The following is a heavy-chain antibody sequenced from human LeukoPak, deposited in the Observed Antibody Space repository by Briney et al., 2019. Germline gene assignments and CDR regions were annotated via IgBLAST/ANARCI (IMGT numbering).Heavy chain of an antibody. J-gene: IGHJ4*02. D-gene: IGHD2-15*01. CDR1: GFTFSSYS. V-gene: IGHV3-21*01. CDR3: ARDKVVAARNFDY. Sequence: PGGSLRLSCAASGFTFSSYSMNWVRQAPGKGLEWVSSISSSSSYIYYADSVKGRFTISRDNAKNSLYLQMSSLRAEDTAVYYCARDKVVAARNFDYWGQGTLVTVSS. CDR2: ISSSSSYI.